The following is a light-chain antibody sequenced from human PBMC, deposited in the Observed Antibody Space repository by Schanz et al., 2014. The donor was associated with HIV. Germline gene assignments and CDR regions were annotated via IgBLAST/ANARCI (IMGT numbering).Light chain of an antibody. J-gene: IGLJ3*02. V-gene: IGLV2-8*01. CDR3: SSYGGGDTLV. CDR2: EVT. Sequence: QFALTQPASVSGSPGQSVTISCTGTRSDIGTHDFVSWYQLHPGKAPKLMIYEVTKRPSGVPARFSGSKSGNTASLTVSGLQTDDEADYYCSSYGGGDTLVFGGGTKLTVL. CDR1: RSDIGTHDF.